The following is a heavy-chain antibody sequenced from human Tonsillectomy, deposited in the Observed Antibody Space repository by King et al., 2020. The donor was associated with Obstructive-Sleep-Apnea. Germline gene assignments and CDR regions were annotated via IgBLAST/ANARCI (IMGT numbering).Heavy chain of an antibody. CDR3: ARVRHYYDSSGYYTYYFDY. V-gene: IGHV3-7*01. J-gene: IGHJ4*02. D-gene: IGHD3-22*01. Sequence: VQLVESGGGLVQPGGSLRLSCAASGFIFDTFWMTWVRQAPGKGLEWVANIKQDGSEEYYLDSVRGRFTISRDGAETSLYLQMHSLRAEYTAVYHCARVRHYYDSSGYYTYYFDYWGQGTLVTVSS. CDR2: IKQDGSEE. CDR1: GFIFDTFW.